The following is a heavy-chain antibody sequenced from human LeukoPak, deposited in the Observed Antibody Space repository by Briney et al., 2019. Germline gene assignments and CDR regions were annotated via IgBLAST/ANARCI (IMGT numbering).Heavy chain of an antibody. CDR3: ARDGRYCSSTSCFEGGRRAYYYYYYMDV. CDR2: IYYSGST. CDR1: GGSISSSSYY. V-gene: IGHV4-39*07. J-gene: IGHJ6*03. Sequence: SETLSLTCTVSGGSISSSSYYWGWIRQPPGKGLEWIGSIYYSGSTYYNPSLKSRVTISVDTSKNQFSLKLSSVTAADTAVYYCARDGRYCSSTSCFEGGRRAYYYYYYMDVWGKGTTVTVSS. D-gene: IGHD2-2*01.